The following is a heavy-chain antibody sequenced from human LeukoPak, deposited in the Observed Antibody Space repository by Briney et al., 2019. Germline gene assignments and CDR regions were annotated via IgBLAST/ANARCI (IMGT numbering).Heavy chain of an antibody. D-gene: IGHD3-10*01. CDR3: ARAVIGLLWFGELTVSPWFDP. CDR1: GGSISSGDYY. J-gene: IGHJ5*02. V-gene: IGHV4-30-4*01. Sequence: PSQTLSLTCTVSGGSISSGDYYWSWIRQPPGKGLEWIGYIYYSGSTYYNPSLKSRVTISVDTSKNQFSLKPSSVTAADTAVYYCARAVIGLLWFGELTVSPWFDPWGQGTLVTVSS. CDR2: IYYSGST.